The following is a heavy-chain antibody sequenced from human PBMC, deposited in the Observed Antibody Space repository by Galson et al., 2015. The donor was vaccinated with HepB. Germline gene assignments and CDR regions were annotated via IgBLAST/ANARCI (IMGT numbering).Heavy chain of an antibody. CDR2: ISSSSSYI. D-gene: IGHD1-14*01. CDR1: GFTFSNYS. J-gene: IGHJ4*02. V-gene: IGHV3-21*01. CDR3: ARDIKSEYYFDY. Sequence: SLRLSCAASGFTFSNYSMNWVRQAPGKGLEWVSSISSSSSYIYYADSVKGRFTISRDNAKNSLYLQMNSLRAEDTAVYYCARDIKSEYYFDYWGQGTLVTVSS.